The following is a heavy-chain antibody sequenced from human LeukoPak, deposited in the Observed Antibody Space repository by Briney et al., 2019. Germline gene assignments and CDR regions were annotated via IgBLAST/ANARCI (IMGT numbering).Heavy chain of an antibody. Sequence: ASVKVSCKASGYTLTSYYMHWVRQAPGQGLEWMGIINPSGGSTSYAQKFQGRVTMTRDTSTSTVYMELSSLRSEDTAVYYCAMGITMIVVGYGMDVWGQGTTVTVSS. D-gene: IGHD3-22*01. V-gene: IGHV1-46*01. CDR3: AMGITMIVVGYGMDV. CDR2: INPSGGST. J-gene: IGHJ6*02. CDR1: GYTLTSYY.